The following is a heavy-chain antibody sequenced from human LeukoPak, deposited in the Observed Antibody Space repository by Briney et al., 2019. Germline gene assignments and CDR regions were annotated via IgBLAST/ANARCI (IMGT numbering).Heavy chain of an antibody. CDR1: GFTVSSNY. D-gene: IGHD1-26*01. CDR3: ARDLGGSGSYPHY. J-gene: IGHJ4*02. V-gene: IGHV3-53*01. CDR2: IYSGGST. Sequence: GGSLRLSCAASGFTVSSNYMSWVRQAPGKGLEWVSVIYSGGSTYYADSVKGRFTISRDNSKNTLYLQMNSLRAEDTAVYYCARDLGGSGSYPHYWGQGTLVTVSS.